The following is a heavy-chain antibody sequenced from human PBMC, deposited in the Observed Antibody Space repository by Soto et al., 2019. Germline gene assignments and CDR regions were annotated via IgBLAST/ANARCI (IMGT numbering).Heavy chain of an antibody. Sequence: LRLSCAASGFTFSSYAMHWVRQAPCKGLEWVAVISYDGSNKYYADSVKGRFTISRDNSKNTLYLQMNSLRAEDTAVYYCARGGYPIVVVPAANHDAFDIWGQGTMVTV. CDR1: GFTFSSYA. V-gene: IGHV3-30-3*01. J-gene: IGHJ3*02. CDR2: ISYDGSNK. D-gene: IGHD2-2*01. CDR3: ARGGYPIVVVPAANHDAFDI.